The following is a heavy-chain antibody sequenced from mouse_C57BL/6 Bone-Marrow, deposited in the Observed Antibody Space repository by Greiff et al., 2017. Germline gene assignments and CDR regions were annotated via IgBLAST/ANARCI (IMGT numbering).Heavy chain of an antibody. CDR1: GYTFTSYW. Sequence: QVQLQQPGAELVKPGASVKMSCKASGYTFTSYWITWVKQRPGQGLEWIGDIYPGSGSTNYNEKLKSKATLTVDTSSSTAYMQLSSLTSEDSAVYYCARPYYSNGWYFDVWGTGTTVTVSS. CDR2: IYPGSGST. V-gene: IGHV1-55*01. J-gene: IGHJ1*03. CDR3: ARPYYSNGWYFDV. D-gene: IGHD2-5*01.